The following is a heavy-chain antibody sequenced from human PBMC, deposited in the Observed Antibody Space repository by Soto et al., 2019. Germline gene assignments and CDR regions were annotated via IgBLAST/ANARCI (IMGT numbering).Heavy chain of an antibody. V-gene: IGHV3-66*04. D-gene: IGHD4-17*01. CDR3: ARHDYVAVFDY. CDR1: GFTFSSYA. CDR2: IYSGGST. Sequence: GGSLRLSCAASGFTFSSYAMSWVRQAPGKGLEWVSAIYSGGSTYYADSVKGRFTISRDNSKNTLYLQMNSLRAEDTAVYYCARHDYVAVFDYWGQGTLVTVSS. J-gene: IGHJ4*02.